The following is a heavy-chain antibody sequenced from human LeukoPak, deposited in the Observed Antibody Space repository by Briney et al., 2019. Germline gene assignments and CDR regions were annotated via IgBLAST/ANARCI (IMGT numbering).Heavy chain of an antibody. CDR2: IYTSGST. CDR3: AREYYYDSSGYPLDY. Sequence: SETLSLTCTVSGGSISSYYWSWIRQPAGKGLEWIGRIYTSGSTNYNPSLKSRVTMSVDTSKNQFSLKLSSVTAADTAVYYCAREYYYDSSGYPLDYWGQGTLVTVPS. D-gene: IGHD3-22*01. V-gene: IGHV4-4*07. CDR1: GGSISSYY. J-gene: IGHJ4*02.